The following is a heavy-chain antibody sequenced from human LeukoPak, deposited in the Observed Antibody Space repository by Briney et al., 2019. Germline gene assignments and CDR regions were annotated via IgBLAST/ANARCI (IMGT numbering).Heavy chain of an antibody. CDR2: ISGSGGST. D-gene: IGHD1-26*01. V-gene: IGHV3-23*01. Sequence: GGSLRLSCAASGFTFSSYAMSWVRQAPGKGLEWVSAISGSGGSTYYADSVKGRFTISRDNSKNALYLQMNSLRAEDTAVYYCAKAPKWANWFDPWGQGTLVTVSS. CDR3: AKAPKWANWFDP. J-gene: IGHJ5*02. CDR1: GFTFSSYA.